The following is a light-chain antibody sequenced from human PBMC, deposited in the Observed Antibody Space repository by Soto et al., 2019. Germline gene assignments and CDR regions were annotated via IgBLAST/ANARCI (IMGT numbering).Light chain of an antibody. Sequence: DIQMTQSPSSLSASVGDRVTITCQASQDISNFFNWYQQKPGIGPQVLIYAASKLETGVPSRFSGSGSGTVFTFTISSPQPEDVATYYCQKYSTLITFGQGTRLEIK. CDR1: QDISNF. J-gene: IGKJ5*01. CDR3: QKYSTLIT. V-gene: IGKV1-33*01. CDR2: AAS.